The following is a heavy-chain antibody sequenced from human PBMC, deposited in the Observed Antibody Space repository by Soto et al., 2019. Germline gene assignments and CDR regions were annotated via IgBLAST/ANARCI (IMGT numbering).Heavy chain of an antibody. Sequence: QVQLVESGGNVVQPGRSLRLSCAASGFIFRTYGMHWVRQAPGKGLEWVAVISYSGNKKAYADSVKVRFAISRDNSNNTLYLQIDSLTAADTAVYYCAKGPFIPVAGTPPGAFDMWGQGTMVTVSS. CDR1: GFIFRTYG. CDR2: ISYSGNKK. J-gene: IGHJ3*02. D-gene: IGHD6-19*01. V-gene: IGHV3-30*18. CDR3: AKGPFIPVAGTPPGAFDM.